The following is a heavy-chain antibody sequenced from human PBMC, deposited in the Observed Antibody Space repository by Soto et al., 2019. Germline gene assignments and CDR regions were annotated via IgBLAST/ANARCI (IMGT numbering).Heavy chain of an antibody. D-gene: IGHD3-16*01. J-gene: IGHJ4*02. CDR2: IKQDGSEK. CDR1: GFTFSSYW. CDR3: AREFPYYVSSDSYLDY. Sequence: GGSLRLSCAASGFTFSSYWMSWVRQAPGKGLEWVANIKQDGSEKHYVDSVKSRITVTPDTSKNQFSLHLNSVTPEDTAVYYCAREFPYYVSSDSYLDYWGQGALVTVSS. V-gene: IGHV3-7*01.